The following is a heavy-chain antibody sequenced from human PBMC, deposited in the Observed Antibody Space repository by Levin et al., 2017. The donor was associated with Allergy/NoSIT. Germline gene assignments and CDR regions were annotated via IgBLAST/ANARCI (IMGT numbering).Heavy chain of an antibody. CDR3: ARHSPTLRGGDLRGETAPSFDH. CDR2: GYYSGTT. Sequence: SETLSLTCTVSGGSMSSSTYYWGWIRQPPGKGLEWIGSGYYSGTTHYNPSLKSRVTISVDTSKSQFSLQLSSVTAADTAVYYCARHSPTLRGGDLRGETAPSFDHWGQGTLVTVSS. CDR1: GGSMSSSTYY. D-gene: IGHD2-21*01. V-gene: IGHV4-39*01. J-gene: IGHJ4*02.